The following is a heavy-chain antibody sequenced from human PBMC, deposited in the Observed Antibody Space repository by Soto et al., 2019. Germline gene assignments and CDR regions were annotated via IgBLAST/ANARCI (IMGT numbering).Heavy chain of an antibody. CDR1: GYTFTGYY. Sequence: VASVKVSCKASGYTFTGYYMHWVRQAPGQGLEWMGWINPNSGGTNYAQKFQGRVTMTRDTSISTAYMELSRLRSDDTAVYYCARGYCSSTSCYPPDYWGQGTLVTVSS. D-gene: IGHD2-2*01. J-gene: IGHJ4*02. V-gene: IGHV1-2*02. CDR2: INPNSGGT. CDR3: ARGYCSSTSCYPPDY.